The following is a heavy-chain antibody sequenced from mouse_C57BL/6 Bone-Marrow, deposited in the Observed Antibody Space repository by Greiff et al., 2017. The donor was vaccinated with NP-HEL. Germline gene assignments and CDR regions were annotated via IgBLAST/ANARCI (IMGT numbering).Heavy chain of an antibody. CDR1: GYTFTSYW. Sequence: QVQLKQPGAELVKPGASVKMSCKASGYTFTSYWITWVKQRPGQGLEWIGDIYPGSGSTNYNEKFKSKATLTVDKSSSTAYMQLSSLTSEDSAVYYCARNYYDYYYAMDYWGQGTSVTVSS. V-gene: IGHV1-55*01. CDR2: IYPGSGST. CDR3: ARNYYDYYYAMDY. D-gene: IGHD2-4*01. J-gene: IGHJ4*01.